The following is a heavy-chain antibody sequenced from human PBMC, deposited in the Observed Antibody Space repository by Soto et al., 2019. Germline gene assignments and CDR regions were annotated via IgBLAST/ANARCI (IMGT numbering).Heavy chain of an antibody. Sequence: SESLSLTCTVSGGSISSYDGSWIRQPPGKGLEWIGYIYYSGSTNYNPSLKSRVTISVDTSKNQFSLKLSSVTAADTAVYYCARDDYGDYYYYGMDVWGQGTTVTVSS. D-gene: IGHD4-17*01. CDR2: IYYSGST. CDR3: ARDDYGDYYYYGMDV. J-gene: IGHJ6*02. CDR1: GGSISSYD. V-gene: IGHV4-59*01.